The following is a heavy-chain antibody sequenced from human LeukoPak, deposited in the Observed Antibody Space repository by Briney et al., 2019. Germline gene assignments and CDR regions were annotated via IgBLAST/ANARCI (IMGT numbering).Heavy chain of an antibody. D-gene: IGHD3-16*01. V-gene: IGHV4-61*01. CDR2: IYYSGST. Sequence: SETLSLTCTVSGGSISSSSYYWGWIRQPPGKGLEWIGYIYYSGSTNYNPSLKSRVTISVDTSKNQFSLKLSSVTAADTAVYYCARDGGYYYYMDVWGKGTTVTISS. CDR1: GGSISSSSYY. J-gene: IGHJ6*03. CDR3: ARDGGYYYYMDV.